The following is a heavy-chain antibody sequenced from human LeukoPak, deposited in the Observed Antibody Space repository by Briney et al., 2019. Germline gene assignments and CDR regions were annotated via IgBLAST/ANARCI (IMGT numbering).Heavy chain of an antibody. V-gene: IGHV3-23*01. CDR3: ARRGRDGSNLQYYFVY. Sequence: PGGSLRLSCAASGFTFSSYAMSWVRQAPGKGLEWVSGISGSGGSTFYADSGKGRFTISRDNSKNTLYLQMNSLRAEDTAVYYCARRGRDGSNLQYYFVYWGQGTLVTVSS. J-gene: IGHJ4*02. CDR1: GFTFSSYA. CDR2: ISGSGGST. D-gene: IGHD5-24*01.